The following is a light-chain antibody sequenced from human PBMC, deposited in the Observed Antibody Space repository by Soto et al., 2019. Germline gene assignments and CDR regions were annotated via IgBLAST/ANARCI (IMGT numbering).Light chain of an antibody. Sequence: EIVLPQSPATLSLSPGERTTLSCRASQSVSRYLAWYQQKPGQAPRLLIYDASNRASGIPARFSGSGSGTDFTLSISSLEPEDFVVYYCLQRSNWPITFGQGTRLEIK. CDR3: LQRSNWPIT. V-gene: IGKV3-11*01. CDR1: QSVSRY. J-gene: IGKJ5*01. CDR2: DAS.